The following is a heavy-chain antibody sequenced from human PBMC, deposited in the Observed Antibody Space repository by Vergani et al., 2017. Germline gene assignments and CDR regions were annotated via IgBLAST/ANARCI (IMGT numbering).Heavy chain of an antibody. CDR1: GFTFSSYG. V-gene: IGHV3-30*02. D-gene: IGHD1-26*01. J-gene: IGHJ4*02. CDR2: IRYDGSNK. Sequence: QVQLVESGGGVVQPGGSLRLSCAASGFTFSSYGMHWVRQAPGKGLEWVAFIRYDGSNKYYADSVKGRFTISRDNSKNTLYLQMNSLRAEDTAVYYCAQVGAGFDYWGQGTLVTVSS. CDR3: AQVGAGFDY.